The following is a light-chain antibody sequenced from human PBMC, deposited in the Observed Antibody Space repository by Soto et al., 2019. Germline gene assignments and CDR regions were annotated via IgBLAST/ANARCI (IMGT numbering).Light chain of an antibody. V-gene: IGKV2D-29*02. Sequence: DVVMTQTPLSLSVAPGQPASISCKSSQSLLHITGETFLFWYPQKPGQSPQLLIYEVSTRVSGVPHRFSGSGSGTDFTLEISRVETDDVRIYYCMQSTQLPPTFGQVTRLV. CDR1: QSLLHITGETF. CDR3: MQSTQLPPT. J-gene: IGKJ5*01. CDR2: EVS.